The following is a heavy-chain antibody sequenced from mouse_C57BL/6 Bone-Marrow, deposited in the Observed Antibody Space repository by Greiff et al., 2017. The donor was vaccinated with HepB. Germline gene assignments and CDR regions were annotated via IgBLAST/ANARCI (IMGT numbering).Heavy chain of an antibody. D-gene: IGHD2-5*01. CDR2: IYPRSGNT. J-gene: IGHJ4*01. V-gene: IGHV1-81*01. Sequence: QVQLQQSGAELARPGASVKLSCKASGYTFTSYGISWVKQRTGQGLEWIGEIYPRSGNTYYNEKFKGKATLTADKSSSTAYMELRSLTSEDSAVYFWARRDSNYGAMDYWGQGTSVTVSS. CDR1: GYTFTSYG. CDR3: ARRDSNYGAMDY.